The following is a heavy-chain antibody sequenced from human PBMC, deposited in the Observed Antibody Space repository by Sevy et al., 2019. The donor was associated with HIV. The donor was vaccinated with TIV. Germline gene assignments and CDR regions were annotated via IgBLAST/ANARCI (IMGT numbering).Heavy chain of an antibody. CDR1: GGSGGSTSDHY. Sequence: SETLSLTCSVSGGSGGSTSDHYWSWIRQPPGKGLDWIGYINYSRSTKFNPSLKGRVTISVDTSKNQFSLKLTSVTAADTAVYYCARGGTSLFAPWGQGTLVTVSS. J-gene: IGHJ5*02. V-gene: IGHV4-59*11. CDR3: ARGGTSLFAP. CDR2: INYSRST. D-gene: IGHD2-15*01.